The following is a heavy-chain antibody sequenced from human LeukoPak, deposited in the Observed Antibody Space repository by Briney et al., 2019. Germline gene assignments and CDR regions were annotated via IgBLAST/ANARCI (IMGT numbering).Heavy chain of an antibody. J-gene: IGHJ4*02. V-gene: IGHV3-23*01. CDR3: ARQLGYCSDGSCYFDF. Sequence: VGSLRLSCAASGFNFSNSAMSWVRHSPGRRLEWLAAISDSGGATYYANSVRGRFTISRDNSKNTLHLQMNSLRAEDTAVYHCARQLGYCSDGSCYFDFWGQGTLVTVSS. D-gene: IGHD2-15*01. CDR2: ISDSGGAT. CDR1: GFNFSNSA.